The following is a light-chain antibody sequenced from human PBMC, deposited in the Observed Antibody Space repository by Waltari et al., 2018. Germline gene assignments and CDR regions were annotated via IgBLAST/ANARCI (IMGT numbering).Light chain of an antibody. CDR3: QQSYSTLVT. CDR1: QSISSY. J-gene: IGKJ3*01. Sequence: DIQMTQSPSSLSASVGDRVTITCRASQSISSYLNWYQQKPGKAPNPLIYAASSLQSGVPARFSGSGSGTDFTLTISSLQPEDFATYYCQQSYSTLVTFGPGTKVDIK. V-gene: IGKV1-39*01. CDR2: AAS.